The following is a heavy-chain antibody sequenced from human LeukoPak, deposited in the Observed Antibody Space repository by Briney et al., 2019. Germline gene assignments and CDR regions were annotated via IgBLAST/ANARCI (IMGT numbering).Heavy chain of an antibody. Sequence: PSETLSLTCTVSGGSISSYSWSWIRQPPGKGLEGIGYIYYSGSTNYNPSLKSRVTMSVDTSKNQFSLKLSSVTAADTAVYYCARVRGSGLDYWGQGTLVTVSS. CDR1: GGSISSYS. V-gene: IGHV4-59*01. CDR2: IYYSGST. D-gene: IGHD6-19*01. J-gene: IGHJ4*02. CDR3: ARVRGSGLDY.